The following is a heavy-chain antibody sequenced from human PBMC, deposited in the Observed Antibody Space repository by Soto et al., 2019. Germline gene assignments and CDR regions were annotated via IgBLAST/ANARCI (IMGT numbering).Heavy chain of an antibody. CDR3: ARGRGLAARPQHLDH. Sequence: QVQLVESGGGVVQPGGSLRLSCATSGFLFSGYAMHWVRQTLGKGLEWVAVISYDGKEKYYADSAEGRFTISRESSGVTLYLQMSSLRVEDTAVYYCARGRGLAARPQHLDHWGQGTLVTVSS. J-gene: IGHJ4*02. D-gene: IGHD6-6*01. CDR2: ISYDGKEK. CDR1: GFLFSGYA. V-gene: IGHV3-30*04.